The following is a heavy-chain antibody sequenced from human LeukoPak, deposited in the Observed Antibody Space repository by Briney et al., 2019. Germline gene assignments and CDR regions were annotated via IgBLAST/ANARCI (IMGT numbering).Heavy chain of an antibody. D-gene: IGHD5-24*01. CDR3: ATLDRRNDYSAFDS. J-gene: IGHJ4*02. CDR2: IYPGDSDT. CDR1: RCSFTNYW. Sequence: PGESLKISCECSRCSFTNYWSGWVRQMSGKGLEWMGIIYPGDSDTKYSPSFRGQVTISADMSIPTAYLQWSSLKASDTAMSYCATLDRRNDYSAFDSWGQGTLVTVSS. V-gene: IGHV5-51*01.